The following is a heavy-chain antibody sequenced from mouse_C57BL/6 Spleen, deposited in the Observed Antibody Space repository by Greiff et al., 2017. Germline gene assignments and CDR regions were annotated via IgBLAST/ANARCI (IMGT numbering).Heavy chain of an antibody. V-gene: IGHV5-6*01. CDR3: ARQGGKIYYDYPLFAY. D-gene: IGHD2-4*01. CDR1: GFTFSSYG. CDR2: ISSGGSYT. J-gene: IGHJ3*01. Sequence: DVQLVESGGDLVKPGGSLKLSCAASGFTFSSYGMSWVRQTPDKRLEWVATISSGGSYTYYPDSVKGRFTISRDNAKNTLYLQMSSLKSEDTAMYYCARQGGKIYYDYPLFAYWGQGTLVTVSA.